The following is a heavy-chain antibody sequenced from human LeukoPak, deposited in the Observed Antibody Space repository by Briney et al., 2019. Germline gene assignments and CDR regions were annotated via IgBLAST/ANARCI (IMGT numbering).Heavy chain of an antibody. J-gene: IGHJ4*02. Sequence: GGSLRLSCAASGFTFSSYGMHWVRQTPGKGLEWVAVISYDGSNKYYADSVKGRFTISRDNSKNTLYLQMNSLRAEDTAVYYCAKFVGYYGSGSYGGDDYWGQGTLVTVSS. D-gene: IGHD3-10*01. V-gene: IGHV3-30*18. CDR3: AKFVGYYGSGSYGGDDY. CDR1: GFTFSSYG. CDR2: ISYDGSNK.